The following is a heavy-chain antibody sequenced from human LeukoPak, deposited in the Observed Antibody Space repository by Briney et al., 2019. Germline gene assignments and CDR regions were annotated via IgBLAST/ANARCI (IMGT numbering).Heavy chain of an antibody. CDR3: ARSGVGYYDFWSGYPRSNWFDP. Sequence: SETLSLTCAVYGGSFSGYYWSWIRQPPGKGLEWIGEINHSVSTNYNPSLKSRVTISVDTSKNQFSLKLSSVTAADTAVYYCARSGVGYYDFWSGYPRSNWFDPWGQGTLVTVSS. CDR2: INHSVST. CDR1: GGSFSGYY. D-gene: IGHD3-3*01. V-gene: IGHV4-34*01. J-gene: IGHJ5*02.